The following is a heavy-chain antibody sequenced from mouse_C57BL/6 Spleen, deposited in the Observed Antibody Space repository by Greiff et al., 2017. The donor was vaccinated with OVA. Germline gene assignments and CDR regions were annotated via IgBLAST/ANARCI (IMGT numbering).Heavy chain of an antibody. CDR2: INPGSGGT. Sequence: VKLQESGAELVRPGTSVKVSCKASGYAFTNYLIEWVKQRPGQGLEWIGVINPGSGGTNYNEKFKGKATLTADKSSSTAYMQLSSLTSEDSAVYFCAIDSSGYRAMDYWGQGTSVTVSS. J-gene: IGHJ4*01. V-gene: IGHV1-54*01. D-gene: IGHD3-2*02. CDR3: AIDSSGYRAMDY. CDR1: GYAFTNYL.